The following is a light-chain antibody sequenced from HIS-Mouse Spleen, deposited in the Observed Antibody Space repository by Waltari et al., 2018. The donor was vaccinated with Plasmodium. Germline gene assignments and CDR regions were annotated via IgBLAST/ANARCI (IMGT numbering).Light chain of an antibody. Sequence: AIRMTQSPSSFSASTGDRVTITCRASQGISSYLAWYQQKPGKAPKLLIYAASTLQSGVPSRFSGSGSGTDFTLTISCLQSEDFAVYYCQQYNNPRTTFGQGTKLEIK. CDR3: QQYNNPRTT. J-gene: IGKJ2*01. CDR2: AAS. CDR1: QGISSY. V-gene: IGKV1-8*01.